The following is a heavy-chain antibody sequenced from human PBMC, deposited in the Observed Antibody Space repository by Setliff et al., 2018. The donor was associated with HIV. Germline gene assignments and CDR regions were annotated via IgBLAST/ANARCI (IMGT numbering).Heavy chain of an antibody. V-gene: IGHV1-46*01. J-gene: IGHJ3*02. CDR1: GYTFTSYY. CDR2: INPSGGST. CDR3: AREKAYGGNSGAFDI. D-gene: IGHD2-21*01. Sequence: VKVSCKASGYTFTSYYIHWVRQAPGQGLEWMGIINPSGGSTSYTQKFQGRVTMTRDTSTSTVYMELSGLRSEDTAVYYCAREKAYGGNSGAFDIWGQGTMVTVSS.